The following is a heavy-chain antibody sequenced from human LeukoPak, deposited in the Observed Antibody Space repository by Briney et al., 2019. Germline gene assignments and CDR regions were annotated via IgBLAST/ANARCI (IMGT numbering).Heavy chain of an antibody. J-gene: IGHJ1*01. CDR3: ARYEYARSDNTGLRYFHH. Sequence: SETLSLTCTVSGDSISSGAYAWTWIRQSPGKGLEWIGYVYNSGGTHYNSSLMSRLSISADMSQNKFSLNLSSVTAADTAVYYCARYEYARSDNTGLRYFHHWGQGTLVTVSS. CDR2: VYNSGGT. D-gene: IGHD3-16*01. CDR1: GDSISSGAYA. V-gene: IGHV4-30-4*01.